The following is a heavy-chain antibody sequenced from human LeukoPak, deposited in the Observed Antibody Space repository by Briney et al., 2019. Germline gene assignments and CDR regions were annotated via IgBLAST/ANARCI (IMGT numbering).Heavy chain of an antibody. Sequence: ASVTVSFKASGYTFTSYGISWVRQAPGQGLEWMGWISAYNGNTNYAQKLQGRVTMTTDTSTSTAYMELRSLRSDDTAVYYCARDRYRIYCSSTSCYYYYYGMDVWGQGTTVTVSS. CDR3: ARDRYRIYCSSTSCYYYYYGMDV. J-gene: IGHJ6*02. CDR1: GYTFTSYG. CDR2: ISAYNGNT. D-gene: IGHD2-2*01. V-gene: IGHV1-18*01.